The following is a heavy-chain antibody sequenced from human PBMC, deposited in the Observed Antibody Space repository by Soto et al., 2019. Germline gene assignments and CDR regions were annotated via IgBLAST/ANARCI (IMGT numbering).Heavy chain of an antibody. V-gene: IGHV4-34*01. Sequence: PSETLSLTCAVYVGSFSGYYWRWIRQPPGKGLEWIGEINHSGSTNYNPSLKSRVTISVDKSKNQFSLKLSSVTAADTAVYYCGSTTDWYYYGMDVWGQGTTV. CDR1: VGSFSGYY. J-gene: IGHJ6*02. D-gene: IGHD4-17*01. CDR3: GSTTDWYYYGMDV. CDR2: INHSGST.